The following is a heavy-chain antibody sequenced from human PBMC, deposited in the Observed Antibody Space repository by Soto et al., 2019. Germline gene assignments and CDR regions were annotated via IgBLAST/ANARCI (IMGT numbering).Heavy chain of an antibody. CDR3: ASADYGDYDS. V-gene: IGHV1-18*01. Sequence: QVQLVQSGPEVKKPGASVKVSCKASDFSFTSDHISWVRQAPGQSPEWMGWVNIYNGNTNYAPKLRGRVTMTTDTSTSTAYMELRSLTSDETAVYYCASADYGDYDSWGQGTLVTVSS. CDR1: DFSFTSDH. D-gene: IGHD4-17*01. CDR2: VNIYNGNT. J-gene: IGHJ5*01.